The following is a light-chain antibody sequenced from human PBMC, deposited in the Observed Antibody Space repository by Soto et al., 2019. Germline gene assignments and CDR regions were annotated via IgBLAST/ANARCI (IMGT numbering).Light chain of an antibody. CDR3: QQYNNWWT. Sequence: EIVMTQSPATLSVSPGERATLSCRASQSVNSNLAWYQQKPGQAPRLLISGASTSATGIPARFSGSGSETEFTLTISSLQSEDLAVYDCQQYNNWWTFGQGTKVEIK. CDR1: QSVNSN. J-gene: IGKJ1*01. V-gene: IGKV3-15*01. CDR2: GAS.